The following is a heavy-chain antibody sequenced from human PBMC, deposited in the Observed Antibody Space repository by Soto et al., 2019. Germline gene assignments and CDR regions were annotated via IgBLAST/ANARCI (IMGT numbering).Heavy chain of an antibody. D-gene: IGHD6-13*01. Sequence: ASVKVSCKASGYTFTGYYMHWVRQAPGQGLEWMGWINPNSGRTNYAQKFQGRVTMTRDTSISTAYMELSRLRSDDTAVYYCARGVAAAPFDPWGQGTLVTVSS. CDR3: ARGVAAAPFDP. J-gene: IGHJ5*02. V-gene: IGHV1-2*02. CDR1: GYTFTGYY. CDR2: INPNSGRT.